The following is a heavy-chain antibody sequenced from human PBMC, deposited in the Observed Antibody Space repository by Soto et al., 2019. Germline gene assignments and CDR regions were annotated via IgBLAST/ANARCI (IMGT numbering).Heavy chain of an antibody. Sequence: GGSLRLSCAASGFTFSNAWMSWVRQAPGKGLEWVGRIKSKTDGGTTDYAAPVKGRFTISRDDSKNTLYLQMNSLKAEDTAVYYCTSGAPAYYYYYYGMDVWGQGTTVTVSS. CDR1: GFTFSNAW. CDR2: IKSKTDGGTT. V-gene: IGHV3-15*01. CDR3: TSGAPAYYYYYYGMDV. J-gene: IGHJ6*02.